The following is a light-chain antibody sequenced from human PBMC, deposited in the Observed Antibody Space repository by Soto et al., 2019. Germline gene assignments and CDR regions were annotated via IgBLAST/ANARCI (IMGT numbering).Light chain of an antibody. CDR3: AAWDDSLSGWV. V-gene: IGLV2-11*01. CDR1: SGDVGGFDY. CDR2: DVN. J-gene: IGLJ3*02. Sequence: QSALTQPRSVSGSPGQSVTISCLGSSGDVGGFDYVSWYQQHPGKAPKLLIYDVNQRPSGVPHRFSGSKSGNTAALTISGLQAEDEADYYCAAWDDSLSGWVFGGGTKLTVL.